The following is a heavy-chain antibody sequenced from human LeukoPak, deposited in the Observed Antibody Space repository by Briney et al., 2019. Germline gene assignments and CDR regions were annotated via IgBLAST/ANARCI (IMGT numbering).Heavy chain of an antibody. CDR3: AREGSTASFPADY. CDR2: IKQDGSEK. V-gene: IGHV3-7*01. D-gene: IGHD2-2*01. Sequence: GGSLILSCEVSGFTFRSYWMTWVRQVPGKGLEWLGNIKQDGSEKNYANSVKGRFTISRDNANNSLFLHMNSLRAEDTAVYYCAREGSTASFPADYWGQGILVTASS. J-gene: IGHJ4*02. CDR1: GFTFRSYW.